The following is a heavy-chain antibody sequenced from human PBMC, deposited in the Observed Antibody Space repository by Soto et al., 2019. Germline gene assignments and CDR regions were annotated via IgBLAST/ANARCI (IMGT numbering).Heavy chain of an antibody. CDR1: GFTFSTYA. Sequence: PGGSLRLSCAASGFTFSTYAMAWVRQAPGKGLEWVSGVSASGLNTDYADPVKGRFYISRDNSKNTLYLQMNSLRAEDTAVYYCAKGVPGIAVAGTGYFQHWGQGTLVTVSS. V-gene: IGHV3-23*01. CDR3: AKGVPGIAVAGTGYFQH. J-gene: IGHJ1*01. D-gene: IGHD6-19*01. CDR2: VSASGLNT.